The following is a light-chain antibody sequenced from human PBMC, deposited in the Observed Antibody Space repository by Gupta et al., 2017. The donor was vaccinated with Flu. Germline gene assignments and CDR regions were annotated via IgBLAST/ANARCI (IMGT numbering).Light chain of an antibody. J-gene: IGKJ4*01. CDR1: ENINIY. CDR2: TTS. V-gene: IGKV1-5*03. CDR3: QQYNLYST. Sequence: DIQMPQSPSTLSASVGDSVTITCRASENINIYLAWYQLKPGKAPKLLMHTTSTLATGVPSRFSGYRSGTEFTLTIASLQPDDFATYYCQQYNLYSTFGQGTTVEIK.